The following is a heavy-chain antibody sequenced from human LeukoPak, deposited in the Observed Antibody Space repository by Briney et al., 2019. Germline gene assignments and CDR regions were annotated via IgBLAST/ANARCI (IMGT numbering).Heavy chain of an antibody. J-gene: IGHJ4*02. CDR1: GFTSSSYW. Sequence: PGGSLRLSCAASGFTSSSYWMSWVRQAPGKGLEWVANIKQDGSEKYYVDSVKGRFTISRDNAKNSLYLQMNSLRAEDTAVYYCARDPGVDDFWSGYYRSPGYYFDYWGQGTLVTVSS. CDR3: ARDPGVDDFWSGYYRSPGYYFDY. CDR2: IKQDGSEK. D-gene: IGHD3-3*01. V-gene: IGHV3-7*01.